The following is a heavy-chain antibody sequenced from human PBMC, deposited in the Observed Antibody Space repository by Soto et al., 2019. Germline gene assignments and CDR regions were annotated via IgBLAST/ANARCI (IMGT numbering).Heavy chain of an antibody. V-gene: IGHV3-30*03. CDR1: GFTFRNYG. CDR2: ISYDGSHK. D-gene: IGHD5-12*01. CDR3: AGGAWLQPFDY. J-gene: IGHJ4*02. Sequence: PGGSLRLSCVASGFTFRNYGMHWIRQAPGEGLEWVAGISYDGSHKVYGDSVRGRFTISRDNSKNTLYLQMNSLRAEDTAVYYCAGGAWLQPFDYWGQGTLVTVSS.